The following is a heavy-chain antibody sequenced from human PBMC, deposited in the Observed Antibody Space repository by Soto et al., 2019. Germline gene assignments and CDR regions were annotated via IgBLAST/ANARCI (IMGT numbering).Heavy chain of an antibody. V-gene: IGHV3-9*01. D-gene: IGHD3-3*01. CDR1: GFTFDDYA. Sequence: PGGSLRLSCAASGFTFDDYAMHWVRQAPGKGLEWVSGISWNSGSIGYADSVKGRFTISRDNAKNSLYLQMNSLRAEDTALYYCAKDKGYDFWSGYLESDGMDVWGQGTTVTVSS. CDR2: ISWNSGSI. CDR3: AKDKGYDFWSGYLESDGMDV. J-gene: IGHJ6*02.